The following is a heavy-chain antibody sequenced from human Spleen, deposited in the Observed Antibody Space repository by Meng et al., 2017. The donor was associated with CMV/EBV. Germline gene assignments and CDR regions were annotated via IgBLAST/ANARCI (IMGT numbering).Heavy chain of an antibody. V-gene: IGHV3-48*03. CDR3: ARESFGVVIGGWFDP. CDR2: ISSSGSTI. CDR1: GFTFSSYE. D-gene: IGHD3-3*01. J-gene: IGHJ5*02. Sequence: GESLKISCAASGFTFSSYEMNWVRQAPGKGLEWVSYISSSGSTIYYADSVKGRFTISRDNAKNSLYLQMNSLRAEDTAVYYCARESFGVVIGGWFDPWGQGTLVTVSS.